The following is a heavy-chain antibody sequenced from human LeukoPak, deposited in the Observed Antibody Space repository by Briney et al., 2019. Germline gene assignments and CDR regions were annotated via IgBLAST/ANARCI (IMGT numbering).Heavy chain of an antibody. CDR1: GFPFSTYA. D-gene: IGHD6-19*01. V-gene: IGHV3-23*01. J-gene: IGHJ4*02. CDR3: ATLSSGWFR. CDR2: ISGSGGDT. Sequence: GSLRLSCAASGFPFSTYAMSWVRQAPGKGLEWVSVISGSGGDTYYADSVKGRFTISRDNSKNTLYLQMNSLRAEDTAVYYCATLSSGWFRWGQGTLVTVSS.